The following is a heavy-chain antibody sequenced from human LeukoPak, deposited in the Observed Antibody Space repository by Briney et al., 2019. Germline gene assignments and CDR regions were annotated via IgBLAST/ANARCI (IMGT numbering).Heavy chain of an antibody. CDR1: GFTFSDYY. Sequence: GGSLRLSCAAFGFTFSDYYMSWIRQAPGMGLKWVSYISSRGASQYYADSVKGRFTLSRDNAKNSLYLQMNSLRAEDSAVYYCARHYYDDSGYYYFDYWGQGTLVTVSS. J-gene: IGHJ4*02. V-gene: IGHV3-11*01. CDR2: ISSRGASQ. CDR3: ARHYYDDSGYYYFDY. D-gene: IGHD3-22*01.